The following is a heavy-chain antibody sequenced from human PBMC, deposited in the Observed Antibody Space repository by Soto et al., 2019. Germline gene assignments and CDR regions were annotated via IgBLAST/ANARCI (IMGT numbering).Heavy chain of an antibody. V-gene: IGHV1-8*01. CDR2: MQPSSGRT. D-gene: IGHD1-26*01. J-gene: IGHJ4*02. CDR1: GYSFTSLD. CDR3: ARGVTAGVDY. Sequence: QVQLVQSGAEVREPGASVKVSCKASGYSFTSLDINWVRQTTGQGLEWMGWMQPSSGRTGYAQKFQGRVHMTRDTSINTAYMELSSLTSDDTAFYYCARGVTAGVDYWGQGTLVTVSS.